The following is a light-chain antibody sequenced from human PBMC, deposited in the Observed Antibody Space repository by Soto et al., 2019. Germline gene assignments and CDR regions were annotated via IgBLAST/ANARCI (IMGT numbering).Light chain of an antibody. CDR2: DTT. CDR3: LLSYSGPYV. J-gene: IGLJ1*01. CDR1: SGVVTNGHY. Sequence: QCLWTHFPSLTVSPGATSGVTCASSSGVVTNGHYPYWFQQRPGQAPRTLIYDTTNRHSWTAARFSGSLLGGKAARALSGAQPEDGAEYYCLLSYSGPYVFGTGTKVTVL. V-gene: IGLV7-46*01.